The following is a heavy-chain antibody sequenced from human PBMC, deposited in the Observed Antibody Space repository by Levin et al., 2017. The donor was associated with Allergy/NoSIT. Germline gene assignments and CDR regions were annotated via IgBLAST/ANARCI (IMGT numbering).Heavy chain of an antibody. J-gene: IGHJ4*02. Sequence: PGGSLRLSCAVYGGSFSGYYWSWIRQPPGKGLEWIGEINHSGSTNYNPSLKSRVTISVDTSKNQFSLKLSSVTAADTAVYYCAILEYSSSWPKTGRSYFDYWGQGTLVTVSS. CDR3: AILEYSSSWPKTGRSYFDY. D-gene: IGHD6-13*01. CDR1: GGSFSGYY. CDR2: INHSGST. V-gene: IGHV4-34*01.